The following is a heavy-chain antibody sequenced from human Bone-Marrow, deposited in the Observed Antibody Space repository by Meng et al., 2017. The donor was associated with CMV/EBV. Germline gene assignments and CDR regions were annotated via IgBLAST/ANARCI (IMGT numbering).Heavy chain of an antibody. D-gene: IGHD2-2*02. CDR1: GFTFSSYA. CDR2: ISHEGSNK. J-gene: IGHJ6*02. Sequence: GGSLRLSCAASGFTFSSYAMHWVRQAPGKGLEWVAVISHEGSNKYYADSVKGRFTISRDNSKNTLYLQMNSLRAEDTAVYYCARGPCRGCSSTSCYNYGMDVWGQGTTVTVSS. V-gene: IGHV3-30-3*01. CDR3: ARGPCRGCSSTSCYNYGMDV.